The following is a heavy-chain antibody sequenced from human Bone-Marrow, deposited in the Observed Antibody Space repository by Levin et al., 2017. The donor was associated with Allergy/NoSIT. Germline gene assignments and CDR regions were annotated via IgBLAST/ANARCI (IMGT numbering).Heavy chain of an antibody. CDR2: IYPGDSDT. D-gene: IGHD3-16*01. V-gene: IGHV5-51*01. J-gene: IGHJ3*02. CDR1: GYSFTSYW. CDR3: ASIMITFGGDQGGNAFDI. Sequence: GESLKISCQGSGYSFTSYWIGWVRQMPGKGLEWMGIIYPGDSDTRYSPSFQGQVTISADKSISTAYLQWSSLKASDTAMYYCASIMITFGGDQGGNAFDIWGQGTMVTVSS.